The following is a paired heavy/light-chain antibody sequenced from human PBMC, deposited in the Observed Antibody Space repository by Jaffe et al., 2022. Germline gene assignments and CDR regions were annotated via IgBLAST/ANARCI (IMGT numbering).Heavy chain of an antibody. CDR1: GYTFTGYY. CDR3: ARDLNPCSSTSCSDY. Sequence: QVQLVQSGAEVKKPGASVKVSCKASGYTFTGYYIHWVRQAPGQGLEWMGRINPYSGGTNYAQNFQGRVTMTSDTSISTAYMELSRLRSDDTAVYYCARDLNPCSSTSCSDYWGQGTLVTVSS. J-gene: IGHJ4*02. D-gene: IGHD2-2*01. CDR2: INPYSGGT. V-gene: IGHV1-2*06.
Light chain of an antibody. J-gene: IGLJ1*01. CDR3: GAWDDSLNARYV. V-gene: IGLV1-44*01. CDR1: SSNIGRNT. Sequence: QSVLTQPPSASGTPGQRVTISCSGSSSNIGRNTVNWYQQLPGTAPKLLIYSNNQRPSGVPDRFSGSKSGTSASLAISGLQSEDEADYYCGAWDDSLNARYVFGTGTKVTVL. CDR2: SNN.